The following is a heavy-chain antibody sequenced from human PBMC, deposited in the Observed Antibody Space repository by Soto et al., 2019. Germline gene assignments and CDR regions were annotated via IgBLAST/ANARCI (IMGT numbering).Heavy chain of an antibody. CDR3: ARGGGAIQLWPTFHY. CDR1: GYTFTSYV. D-gene: IGHD5-18*01. J-gene: IGHJ4*02. V-gene: IGHV1-3*01. Sequence: QVQLVQSGAEVKKPGASVKVSCKASGYTFTSYVIHWVRQAPGQRLEWMGWINAGNLNTRYSENFQGRVSIVRDTAASTVYMELSSLRSEDTAVYYCARGGGAIQLWPTFHYWGQGTLVTVSS. CDR2: INAGNLNT.